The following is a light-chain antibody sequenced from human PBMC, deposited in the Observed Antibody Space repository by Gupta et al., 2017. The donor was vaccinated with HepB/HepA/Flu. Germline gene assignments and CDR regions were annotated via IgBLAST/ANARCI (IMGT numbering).Light chain of an antibody. CDR1: SPNIGSNY. Sequence: QSVLTQPPSASGTPGQRVTISCSGSSPNIGSNYVYWYQHLPGTAPKLLIYRNDQRPSGVPDRFSGFKSGTSAPLAISGLRSEDEADYYCAAWDDSLSGWVFGGGTKLTVL. CDR3: AAWDDSLSGWV. CDR2: RND. J-gene: IGLJ3*02. V-gene: IGLV1-47*01.